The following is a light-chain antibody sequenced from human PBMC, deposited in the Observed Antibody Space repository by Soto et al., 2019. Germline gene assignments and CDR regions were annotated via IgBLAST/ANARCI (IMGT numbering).Light chain of an antibody. Sequence: DIQMTQSPSTLSASVGDRVTITCRASQSISSWLAWYQQKPGKAPKLLIYDASSLESGVPSRFSRSGAGTEFSLTTSSLQPDDLATKDGEKYNSYPSTFGQGTKVESK. CDR2: DAS. V-gene: IGKV1-5*01. J-gene: IGKJ1*01. CDR1: QSISSW. CDR3: EKYNSYPST.